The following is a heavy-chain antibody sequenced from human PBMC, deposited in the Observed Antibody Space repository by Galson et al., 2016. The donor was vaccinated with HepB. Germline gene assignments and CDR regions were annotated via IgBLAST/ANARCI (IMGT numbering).Heavy chain of an antibody. CDR3: ARVGIAQKLGFDP. J-gene: IGHJ5*02. CDR2: ITHSGST. Sequence: SETLSLTCAVYGGSFSGYYWTWIRQPPGKGLEWIGEITHSGSTSYTPSLKSRVTISADTSKNQFSLKLSSVTAADTAVYYCARVGIAQKLGFDPWGQGTLVTVSS. D-gene: IGHD1-14*01. V-gene: IGHV4-34*01. CDR1: GGSFSGYY.